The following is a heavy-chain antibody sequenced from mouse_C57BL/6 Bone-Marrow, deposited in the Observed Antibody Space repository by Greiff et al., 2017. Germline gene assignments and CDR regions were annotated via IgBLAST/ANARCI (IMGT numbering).Heavy chain of an antibody. CDR2: ISYDGSN. D-gene: IGHD1-1*02. V-gene: IGHV3-6*01. Sequence: EVKLQESGPGLVKPSQSLSLTCSVTGYSITSGYYWNWIRQFPGNKLEWMGYISYDGSNNYNPSLKNRISITRDTSKNQFFLKLNSVTTEDTATYYCARDGIPFAYWGQGTLVTVSA. CDR3: ARDGIPFAY. J-gene: IGHJ3*01. CDR1: GYSITSGYY.